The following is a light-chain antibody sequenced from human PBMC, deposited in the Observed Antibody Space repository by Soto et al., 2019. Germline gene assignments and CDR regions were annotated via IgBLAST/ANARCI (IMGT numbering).Light chain of an antibody. CDR3: QQRSNWPT. CDR2: DAS. V-gene: IGKV3-11*01. J-gene: IGKJ5*01. CDR1: QSVSSY. Sequence: EIVLTQSPATLSLSPGERATLSCRASQSVSSYLAWYQQKPGQAPRLLIYDASNRANGIPARFSGSGSGTDVTLTISSLEPEDFAVYYCQQRSNWPTVGQGTRLEIK.